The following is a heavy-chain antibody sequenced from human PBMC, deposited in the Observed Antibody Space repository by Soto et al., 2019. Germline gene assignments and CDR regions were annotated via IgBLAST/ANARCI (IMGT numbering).Heavy chain of an antibody. Sequence: QLQLQESGPGLVKPSETLSLTCTVSGGPISSSSYYWGWIRQPPGKGLEWIGSIYYSGSTYYNPSLKSRVTISVDTSKNQFSLKLSSVTAADTAVYYCARRTSYYYDSSGYKSAEYFQHWGQGTLVTVSS. CDR1: GGPISSSSYY. D-gene: IGHD3-22*01. CDR2: IYYSGST. CDR3: ARRTSYYYDSSGYKSAEYFQH. J-gene: IGHJ1*01. V-gene: IGHV4-39*01.